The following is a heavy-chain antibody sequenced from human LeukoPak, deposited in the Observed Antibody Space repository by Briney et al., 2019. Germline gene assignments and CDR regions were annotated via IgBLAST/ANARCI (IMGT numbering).Heavy chain of an antibody. V-gene: IGHV3-11*01. J-gene: IGHJ4*02. CDR1: GFTFSDYY. Sequence: NPGGSLRLSCAASGFTFSDYYMSWIRQAPGKGLEWVSYISSSGSTIYYADSVKGRFTISRDNAKNSLYLQMNSLRAEDTAVYYCARPTRDGYNYFPSPIDYWGQGTLVTVSS. D-gene: IGHD5-12*01. CDR3: ARPTRDGYNYFPSPIDY. CDR2: ISSSGSTI.